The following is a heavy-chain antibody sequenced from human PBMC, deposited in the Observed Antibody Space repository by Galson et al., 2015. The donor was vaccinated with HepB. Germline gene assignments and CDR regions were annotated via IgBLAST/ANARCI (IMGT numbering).Heavy chain of an antibody. CDR1: GFTFNNYW. CDR2: VNNDGIST. D-gene: IGHD2-21*01. J-gene: IGHJ4*02. V-gene: IGHV3-74*01. CDR3: ARGAIHNFDY. Sequence: SLRLSCAASGFTFNNYWMHWVRQGPGKGLVWVSRVNNDGISTTYVDSVESRFTISRDNARNTLYLQMNSLRAEDTAVYYCARGAIHNFDYWCQGTQVTVSS.